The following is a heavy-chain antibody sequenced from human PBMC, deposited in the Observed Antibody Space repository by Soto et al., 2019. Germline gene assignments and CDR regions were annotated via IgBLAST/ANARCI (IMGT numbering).Heavy chain of an antibody. J-gene: IGHJ6*02. V-gene: IGHV1-2*04. CDR2: INPNSGGT. CDR3: AVRGPNYYYYGMDV. D-gene: IGHD3-10*01. CDR1: GYTFTGYY. Sequence: ASVKVSCKASGYTFTGYYMHWVRQAPGQGLEWKGWINPNSGGTNYAQKFQGWVTMTRDTSISTAYMELSRLRSDDTAVYYCAVRGPNYYYYGMDVWGQGTTVTVSS.